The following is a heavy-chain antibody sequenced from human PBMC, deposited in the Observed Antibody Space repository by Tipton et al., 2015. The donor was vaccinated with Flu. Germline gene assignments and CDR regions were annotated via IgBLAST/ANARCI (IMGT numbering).Heavy chain of an antibody. V-gene: IGHV4-39*01. D-gene: IGHD3-10*02. CDR2: IYPSGTT. CDR3: ARLSYYDVDLKSFCFDY. CDR1: SGSIRSTNYF. Sequence: TLSLTCTVSSGSIRSTNYFCAWIRQPPGKRLELIGSIYPSGTTYYNPSLKSRVTISVDTPKSQFSLKLRSVTAADTAVYYCARLSYYDVDLKSFCFDYWGQGALVTVSS. J-gene: IGHJ4*02.